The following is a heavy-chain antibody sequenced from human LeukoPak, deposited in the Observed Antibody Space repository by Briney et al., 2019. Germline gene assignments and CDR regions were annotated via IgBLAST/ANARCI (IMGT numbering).Heavy chain of an antibody. J-gene: IGHJ4*02. CDR1: GFTFSSYS. CDR3: ARATVVVTAILPDY. V-gene: IGHV3-21*01. Sequence: GGSLRLSCAASGFTFSSYSMNWVRQAPGKGLEWVSSISSSSSYIYYADSVKGRFTISRDNAKNSLYLQMSSLRAEDTAVYYCARATVVVTAILPDYWGQGTLVTVSS. CDR2: ISSSSSYI. D-gene: IGHD2-21*02.